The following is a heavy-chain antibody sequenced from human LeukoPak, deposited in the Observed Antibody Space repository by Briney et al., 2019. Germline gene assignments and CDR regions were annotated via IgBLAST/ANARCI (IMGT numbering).Heavy chain of an antibody. Sequence: GGSLRLSCVASGFTLSSYAMSGVRQAPGKGLEGVSAISGSGGSTYYADSVKGRFTISRDNSKNTLYLQMNSLRAEDTAVYYCAKARYYSNYVPFDYWGQGTLVTVSS. CDR1: GFTLSSYA. CDR2: ISGSGGST. CDR3: AKARYYSNYVPFDY. D-gene: IGHD4-11*01. J-gene: IGHJ4*02. V-gene: IGHV3-23*01.